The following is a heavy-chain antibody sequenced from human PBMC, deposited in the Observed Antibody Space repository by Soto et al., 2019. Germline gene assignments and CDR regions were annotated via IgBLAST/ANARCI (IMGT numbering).Heavy chain of an antibody. J-gene: IGHJ4*02. V-gene: IGHV4-31*02. CDR2: SFYSGTT. CDR3: AGPTSYFEY. Sequence: QVHLQESGPGLLKPTQTLSLTCTVSGDSGYSRPHSWTWIRQLPDKGLEYIGYSFYSGTTYYNPSLKDRVTISLDTSKNQFYLSLTSVTAADTDVYYFAGPTSYFEYWGQGTLVNVSS. CDR1: GDSGYSRPHS.